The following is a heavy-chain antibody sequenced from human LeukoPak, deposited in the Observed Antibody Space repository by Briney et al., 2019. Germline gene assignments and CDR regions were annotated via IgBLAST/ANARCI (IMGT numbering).Heavy chain of an antibody. J-gene: IGHJ4*02. D-gene: IGHD3-3*01. CDR2: IYHSGST. CDR1: GYSISSGYY. CDR3: ARDLLEVPDY. V-gene: IGHV4-38-2*02. Sequence: SETLSLTCAVSGYSISSGYYWGWIRQPPGKGLEWIGSIYHSGSTYYNPSLKSRVTISVDTSKNQFSLKLSSVTAADTAVYYCARDLLEVPDYWGQGTLVTVSS.